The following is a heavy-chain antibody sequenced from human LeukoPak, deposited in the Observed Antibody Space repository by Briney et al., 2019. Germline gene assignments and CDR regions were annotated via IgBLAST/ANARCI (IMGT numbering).Heavy chain of an antibody. CDR1: GYTFTNYG. CDR2: ISAYNGNT. CDR3: ARDATGVCGGDCYVY. J-gene: IGHJ4*02. V-gene: IGHV1-18*01. D-gene: IGHD2-21*01. Sequence: ASVKVSCKASGYTFTNYGISWVRQAPGQGLEWMGWISAYNGNTNYAQKFQGRVTMTRDTSTSTVYMELSSLRSEDTAVYYCARDATGVCGGDCYVYWGQGTLVTVSS.